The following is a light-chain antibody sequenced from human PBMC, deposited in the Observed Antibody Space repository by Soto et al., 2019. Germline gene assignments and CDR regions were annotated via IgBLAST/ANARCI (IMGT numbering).Light chain of an antibody. Sequence: QSVLTQPAFVSGSPGQSITISCTGTSSVVGGYNYVSWYQQHPGKAPKLMIYDVSNRPSGVSNRFSGSKSGNTASLTISGLQAEDEADYYCSSYTSSSTLVFGTGTKVTVL. CDR1: SSVVGGYNY. J-gene: IGLJ1*01. CDR3: SSYTSSSTLV. CDR2: DVS. V-gene: IGLV2-14*03.